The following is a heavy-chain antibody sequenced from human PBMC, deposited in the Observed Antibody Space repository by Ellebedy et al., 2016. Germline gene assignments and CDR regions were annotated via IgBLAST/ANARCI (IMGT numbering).Heavy chain of an antibody. V-gene: IGHV3-66*01. J-gene: IGHJ4*02. CDR3: ARDLTGYSMDC. D-gene: IGHD3-9*01. Sequence: GESLKISXAASGFSVSGNYVSWVRQAPGKGLEWVSLTSGDGSTSYGDPVKGRFTVSRDTSRNIVYLQMSSLRAEDTAVYYCARDLTGYSMDCWGQGTLVTVSS. CDR1: GFSVSGNY. CDR2: TSGDGST.